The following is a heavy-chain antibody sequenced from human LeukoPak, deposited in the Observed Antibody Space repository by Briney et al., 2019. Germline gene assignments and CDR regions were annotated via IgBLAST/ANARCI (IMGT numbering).Heavy chain of an antibody. J-gene: IGHJ4*02. CDR3: ARVDYAVDY. D-gene: IGHD4-17*01. Sequence: SETLSLTCTVSGGSISGYYWSWIRQPPGKGLEWIAYIYYNGISNYNPSLKSRVIISVDSSKNQFSLKLSSVTAADTAVYYCARVDYAVDYWGQGTLVTVSS. CDR2: IYYNGIS. V-gene: IGHV4-59*08. CDR1: GGSISGYY.